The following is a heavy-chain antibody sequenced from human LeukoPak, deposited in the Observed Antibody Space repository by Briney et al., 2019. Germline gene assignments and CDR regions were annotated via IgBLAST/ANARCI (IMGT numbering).Heavy chain of an antibody. V-gene: IGHV1-8*01. CDR3: ATSTSGYESGVAY. D-gene: IGHD5-12*01. J-gene: IGHJ4*02. CDR1: GYTFTSYD. Sequence: AASVKVSCKASGYTFTSYDINWVRQATGQGLEWMGWMNPNSGKTGYVQKFQGRVTMTRDTSISTAYMALSSLRSDDTAVYYCATSTSGYESGVAYWGQGTLVTVSS. CDR2: MNPNSGKT.